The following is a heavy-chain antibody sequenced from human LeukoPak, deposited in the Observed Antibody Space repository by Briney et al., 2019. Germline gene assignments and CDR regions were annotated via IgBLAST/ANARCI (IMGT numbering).Heavy chain of an antibody. CDR2: FDPGDDET. J-gene: IGHJ5*01. CDR3: ATEKDLLLDS. V-gene: IGHV1-24*01. Sequence: ASVKVSCKVSGYSLSELSTHWVRQAPGQGLEWMGGFDPGDDETIYAQKFQGRVTMTEDTSTDTAYLELSSLRSEDTAVYFCATEKDLLLDSWGQGTPVTVSS. D-gene: IGHD1-26*01. CDR1: GYSLSELS.